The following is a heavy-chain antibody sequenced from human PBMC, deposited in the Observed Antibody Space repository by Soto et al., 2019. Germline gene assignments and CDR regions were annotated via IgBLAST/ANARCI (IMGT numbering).Heavy chain of an antibody. V-gene: IGHV3-30*18. CDR2: IPYDGRNK. J-gene: IGHJ6*02. D-gene: IGHD3-3*01. CDR3: VKDGLECLRARASHFHGVDV. CDR1: GFSFSNYG. Sequence: GGSLRLSCAAPGFSFSNYGMHWVRQAPGKGLEWVALIPYDGRNKYYGDSVEGRFTLSRDNSKNTLDLQMNSLRVEDTAVYYCVKDGLECLRARASHFHGVDVWGQGTKVTLSS.